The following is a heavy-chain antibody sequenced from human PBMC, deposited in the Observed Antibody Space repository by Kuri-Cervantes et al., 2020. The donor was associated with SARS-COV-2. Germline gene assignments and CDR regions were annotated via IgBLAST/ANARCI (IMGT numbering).Heavy chain of an antibody. CDR1: GFSHSNARMG. Sequence: SGPTLVKPTETLTLTCTVSGFSHSNARMGVSWIRQPPGKALEWLAHIFSNDEKSYSTSLRSRLTISKDTSKSQVVLTMTNMDPVDTATYYCARIRSYYDSSGYANDDWGQGTLVTVSS. D-gene: IGHD3-22*01. J-gene: IGHJ4*02. CDR3: ARIRSYYDSSGYANDD. CDR2: IFSNDEK. V-gene: IGHV2-26*01.